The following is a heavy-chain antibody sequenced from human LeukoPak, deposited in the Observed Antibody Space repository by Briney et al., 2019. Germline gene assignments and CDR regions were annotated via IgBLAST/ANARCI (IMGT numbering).Heavy chain of an antibody. CDR2: IYHSGST. CDR1: GYSISSGYY. J-gene: IGHJ4*02. CDR3: ARFYYGDFNFDY. D-gene: IGHD4-17*01. V-gene: IGHV4-38-2*02. Sequence: SETLSLTCSVSGYSISSGYYWGWIRQPPGKGLEWIGSIYHSGSTYHNPSLKSRVTISVNTSNNQFSLRLSSVTAADTAVYFCARFYYGDFNFDYWGQGTLVTISS.